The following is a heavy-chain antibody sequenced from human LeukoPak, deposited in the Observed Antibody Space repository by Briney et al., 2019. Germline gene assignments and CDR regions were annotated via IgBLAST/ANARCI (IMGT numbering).Heavy chain of an antibody. J-gene: IGHJ5*02. CDR2: IYPADSDI. CDR1: GYTFTNYW. Sequence: GESLKISCKISGYTFTNYWIGWVRQMPGKGLEWMGIIYPADSDIRYSPSFQGQVTISADKSISTAYLQWSSLKASDTAMYYCARQEYCSGGSCYTWFDPWGQGTLVIVSS. CDR3: ARQEYCSGGSCYTWFDP. V-gene: IGHV5-51*01. D-gene: IGHD2-15*01.